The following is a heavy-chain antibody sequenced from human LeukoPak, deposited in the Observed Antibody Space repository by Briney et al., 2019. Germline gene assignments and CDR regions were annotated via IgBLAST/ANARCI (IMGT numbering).Heavy chain of an antibody. CDR1: GFTLSSYS. CDR3: AKDEGRPEY. V-gene: IGHV3-48*02. Sequence: GGSLRLSCVVSGFTLSSYSTNWVRQPPGKGLECVAHISRSGENVQYADSVKGRFTISRDITKNSLYLQMNSLRDEDTAVYYCAKDEGRPEYWGQGTLVIVSS. CDR2: ISRSGENV. J-gene: IGHJ4*02.